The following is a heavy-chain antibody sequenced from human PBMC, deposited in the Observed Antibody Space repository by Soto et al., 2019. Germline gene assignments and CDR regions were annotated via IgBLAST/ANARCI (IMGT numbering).Heavy chain of an antibody. CDR2: IIPIFGTA. CDR1: GGTFSSYV. D-gene: IGHD5-12*01. CDR3: ARARIGDGYNFGSFDY. V-gene: IGHV1-69*01. J-gene: IGHJ4*02. Sequence: QVQVVQSGAEVKNPGSSVNVSCKASGGTFSSYVITWVRQAPGQGLEWMGGIIPIFGTANYAQKFQGRLTITADESMSTAYMDLSSLRSEDTAVYYCARARIGDGYNFGSFDYWGQGTLVTVSS.